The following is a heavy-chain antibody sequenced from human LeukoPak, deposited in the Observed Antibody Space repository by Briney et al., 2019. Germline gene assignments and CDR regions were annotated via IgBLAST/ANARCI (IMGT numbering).Heavy chain of an antibody. Sequence: SVKVSCKASGGSLSSFALNCVRQTPGQGLEWMGGIIPIFGSTDYAQKFQVRVTITADESTNTGYMELNSLRSEDTGVYYCARVMVVAGNGGYFLYWGQGTLVTVSS. D-gene: IGHD2-15*01. V-gene: IGHV1-69*01. CDR2: IIPIFGST. CDR3: ARVMVVAGNGGYFLY. CDR1: GGSLSSFA. J-gene: IGHJ1*01.